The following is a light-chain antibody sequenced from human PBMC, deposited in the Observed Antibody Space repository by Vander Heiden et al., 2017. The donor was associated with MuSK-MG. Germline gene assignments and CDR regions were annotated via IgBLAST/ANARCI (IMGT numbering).Light chain of an antibody. CDR1: NIGSKN. V-gene: IGLV3-9*01. Sequence: SYELTQPLSVSVALGQPARITCGGNNIGSKNVHWYKQKPRHAPLLVIYRDSNRPSGIPARFSGSNSGNTATLTISRDQAGDEADYYCQVWDSSTAVVFGGGTKLTVL. J-gene: IGLJ2*01. CDR2: RDS. CDR3: QVWDSSTAVV.